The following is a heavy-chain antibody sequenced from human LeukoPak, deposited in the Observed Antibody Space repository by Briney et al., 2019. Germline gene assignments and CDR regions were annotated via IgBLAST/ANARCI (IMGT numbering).Heavy chain of an antibody. CDR2: ISSDGSVD. CDR3: TREGMGTTFSAWFDP. Sequence: PGGSLRLSCAASGFSFSVFWMHWVRQAPGKGLEWVAVISSDGSVDYYADSVKGRFTISRDNSMNTVYLQLNRVRTEDTSLYYCTREGMGTTFSAWFDPWGQGTLVTVSS. J-gene: IGHJ5*02. D-gene: IGHD2/OR15-2a*01. CDR1: GFSFSVFW. V-gene: IGHV3-30*03.